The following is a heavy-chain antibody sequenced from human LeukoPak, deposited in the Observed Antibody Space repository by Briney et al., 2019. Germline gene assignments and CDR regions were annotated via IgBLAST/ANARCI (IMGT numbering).Heavy chain of an antibody. CDR2: IYHSGST. J-gene: IGHJ6*03. CDR1: GYSISSGYY. V-gene: IGHV4-38-2*02. Sequence: SETLSLTCTVSGYSISSGYYWGWIRQPPGKGLEWIGSIYHSGSTYYNPSLKSRVTISVDTSKNQFSLKLSSVTAADTAVYYCAADSGSGSPHYYYYMDVWGKGTTVTVSS. CDR3: AADSGSGSPHYYYYMDV. D-gene: IGHD1-26*01.